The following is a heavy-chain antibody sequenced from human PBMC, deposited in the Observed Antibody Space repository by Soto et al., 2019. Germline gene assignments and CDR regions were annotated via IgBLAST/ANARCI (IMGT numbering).Heavy chain of an antibody. CDR3: ARDGSGYRSRASPMDV. CDR1: GDTFSSYA. V-gene: IGHV1-69*01. Sequence: QVQLVQXXXEVKKPGSSVKVSCKASGDTFSSYAISWVRQAPGQGLEWMGGIIPIFGTANYAQKFQGRVTITADESTSTAYMELSSLRSEDTAVYYCARDGSGYRSRASPMDVWGQGTTVTVSS. CDR2: IIPIFGTA. D-gene: IGHD3-22*01. J-gene: IGHJ6*02.